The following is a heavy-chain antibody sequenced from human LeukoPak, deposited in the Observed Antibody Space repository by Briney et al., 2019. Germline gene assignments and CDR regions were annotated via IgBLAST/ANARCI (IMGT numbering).Heavy chain of an antibody. CDR2: IYSGGST. J-gene: IGHJ6*03. CDR1: GFTVSSNY. Sequence: GGSLRLSCAASGFTVSSNYMSWVRQAPGKGLEWVSVIYSGGSTYYADSVKGRFTIPRDNSKNTLYLQMNSLRAEDTAVYYCARGMSVQLERRGYYYYYMDVWGKGTTVTVSS. CDR3: ARGMSVQLERRGYYYYYMDV. V-gene: IGHV3-53*01. D-gene: IGHD1-1*01.